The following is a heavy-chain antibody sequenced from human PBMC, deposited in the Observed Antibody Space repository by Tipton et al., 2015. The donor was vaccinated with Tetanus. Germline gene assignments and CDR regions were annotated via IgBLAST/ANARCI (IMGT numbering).Heavy chain of an antibody. J-gene: IGHJ5*02. CDR2: IYISGKT. CDR3: ARQVGDTYGSALDH. D-gene: IGHD5-18*01. Sequence: TLSLTCTVSGGSISDYYWSWIRQPAGKGLEWIGRIYISGKTYYNPSLKSRITMSVDASKNQFSLKLSSVTAADTAVYYCARQVGDTYGSALDHWGQGTLVTVSS. CDR1: GGSISDYY. V-gene: IGHV4-4*07.